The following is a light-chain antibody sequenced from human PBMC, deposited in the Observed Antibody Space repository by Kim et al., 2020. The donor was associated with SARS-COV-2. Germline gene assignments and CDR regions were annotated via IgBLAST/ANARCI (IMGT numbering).Light chain of an antibody. V-gene: IGKV4-1*01. CDR3: QQYYSTPWT. Sequence: ATINCKSSQSVLYSSNNKNDLAWYQQKPGQPPKLLIYWASTRESGVPDRFSGSGSGTDFTLTISSLQAEDVAVYYCQQYYSTPWTFGQGTKVDLK. CDR2: WAS. CDR1: QSVLYSSNNKND. J-gene: IGKJ1*01.